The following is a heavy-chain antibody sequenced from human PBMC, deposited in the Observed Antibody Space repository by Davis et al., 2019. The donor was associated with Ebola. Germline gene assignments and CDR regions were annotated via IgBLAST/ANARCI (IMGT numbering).Heavy chain of an antibody. Sequence: MPSETLSLTCAVSGGSISSSNWWSWVRQPPGKGLEWIGEIYHSGSTNYNPSLKSRVTISVDKSKNQFSLKLSSVTAADTAVYYCARHGRRTTEIYYYYYGMDVWGQGTTVTVSS. D-gene: IGHD4-11*01. CDR3: ARHGRRTTEIYYYYYGMDV. J-gene: IGHJ6*02. CDR1: GGSISSSNW. V-gene: IGHV4-4*02. CDR2: IYHSGST.